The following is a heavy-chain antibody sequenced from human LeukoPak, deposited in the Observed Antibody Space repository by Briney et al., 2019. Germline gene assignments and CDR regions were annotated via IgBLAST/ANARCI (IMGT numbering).Heavy chain of an antibody. Sequence: VWSLGLACAPSRFTFSSYAMIWVRKAPGKGLEWGSPISGSVGSTYYADSVGGRFTSSSHNPKTTPYLQMNRLRAEDTAVYYCAKDGLRFLEWLLYFDYWGQGNLVTVSS. CDR1: RFTFSSYA. CDR3: AKDGLRFLEWLLYFDY. CDR2: ISGSVGST. V-gene: IGHV3-23*01. D-gene: IGHD3-3*01. J-gene: IGHJ4*02.